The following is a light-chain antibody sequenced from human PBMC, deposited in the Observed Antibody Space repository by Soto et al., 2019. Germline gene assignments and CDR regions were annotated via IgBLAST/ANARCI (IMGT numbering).Light chain of an antibody. CDR2: KAT. CDR1: QSVSSW. V-gene: IGKV1-5*03. CDR3: QPYSNTWT. J-gene: IGKJ1*01. Sequence: DIQMTQSPSTLSASVGDRVTITCRASQSVSSWLACYQQKQGTAPTLLLYKATTFKSRDPSRFSGSGSRTVFPLTSSSLQHDDAATYYSQPYSNTWTFGQGTKVEIK.